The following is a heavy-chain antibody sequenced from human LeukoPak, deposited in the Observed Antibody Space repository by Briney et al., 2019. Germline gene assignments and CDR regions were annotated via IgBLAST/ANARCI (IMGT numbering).Heavy chain of an antibody. CDR1: GFTFSSYA. J-gene: IGHJ5*01. V-gene: IGHV3-23*01. CDR3: AREGGYCNGGSCFSGWFDS. Sequence: PGGSLRLFCAASGFTFSSYAVSWARQSPGGGLEWVSSISGSGGSTYYADSVKGRFTITRNNSTNTLYLQMNSLRAEDTAVDYCAREGGYCNGGSCFSGWFDSWGQGTLVTVSS. CDR2: ISGSGGST. D-gene: IGHD2-15*01.